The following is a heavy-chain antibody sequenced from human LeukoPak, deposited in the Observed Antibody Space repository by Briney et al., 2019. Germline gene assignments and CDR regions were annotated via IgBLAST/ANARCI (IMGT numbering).Heavy chain of an antibody. V-gene: IGHV4-39*01. CDR1: GGSISSGGYY. D-gene: IGHD6-13*01. Sequence: PSETLSLTCTVSGGSISSGGYYWSWIRQHPGKGLEWIGSLYYSGRTSYTPSLRSRVTISVDTSKNQFSLRLSSVTAADTAVYYCAIYSSSWHKFDPWGQGTLVTVSS. CDR2: LYYSGRT. J-gene: IGHJ5*02. CDR3: AIYSSSWHKFDP.